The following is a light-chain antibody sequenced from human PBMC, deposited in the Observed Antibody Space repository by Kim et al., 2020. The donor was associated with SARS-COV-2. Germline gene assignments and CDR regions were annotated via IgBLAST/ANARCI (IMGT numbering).Light chain of an antibody. J-gene: IGLJ2*01. CDR1: SSDVGGYDY. V-gene: IGLV2-11*01. Sequence: QSALTQPRSVSGSPGQSVTISCTGTSSDVGGYDYVSWYQQHPGKAPKLIIYDVTKRPSGVPDRFSGSKSGNTASLTISGLQGEDEADYYCCSYANWYIAFGGGTQLTVL. CDR2: DVT. CDR3: CSYANWYIA.